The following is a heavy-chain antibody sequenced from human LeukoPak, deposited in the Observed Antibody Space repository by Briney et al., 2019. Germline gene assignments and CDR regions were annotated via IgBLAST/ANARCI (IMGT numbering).Heavy chain of an antibody. Sequence: ASVKVSCKASGYTFTSYGISWVRQAPGQGLEWMGWISAYNGNTNYAQKLQGRVTMTTDTSTSTAYMELRSLRSDDTAVYYCARDRYEGRRSWYEFDYWGQGTLVTVSS. CDR2: ISAYNGNT. J-gene: IGHJ4*02. D-gene: IGHD6-13*01. CDR1: GYTFTSYG. CDR3: ARDRYEGRRSWYEFDY. V-gene: IGHV1-18*01.